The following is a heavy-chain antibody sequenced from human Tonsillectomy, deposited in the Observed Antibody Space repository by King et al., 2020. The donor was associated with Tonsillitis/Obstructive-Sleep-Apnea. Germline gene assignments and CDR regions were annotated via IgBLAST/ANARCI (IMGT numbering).Heavy chain of an antibody. V-gene: IGHV4-34*01. J-gene: IGHJ6*03. Sequence: VQLPQWGAGLLKPSETLSLPCAVYGGSFSGYYWTWIRQPPGKGLEWIGEINHSGSTNYDPSLKSRVTISLDTSKNQFSLKLSSVTAPDPAVYYCANGQLLPYYYYFMDVWGKGTTVTVSS. D-gene: IGHD2-15*01. CDR3: ANGQLLPYYYYFMDV. CDR2: INHSGST. CDR1: GGSFSGYY.